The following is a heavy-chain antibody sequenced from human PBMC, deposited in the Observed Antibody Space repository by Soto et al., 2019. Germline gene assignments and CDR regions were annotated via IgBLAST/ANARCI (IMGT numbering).Heavy chain of an antibody. CDR1: GFSLSSHW. D-gene: IGHD2-2*02. V-gene: IGHV3-74*01. J-gene: IGHJ4*02. CDR3: ATDIHATWLLNS. Sequence: PGGSLRLSCAASGFSLSSHWMHWVRQPPGKGLEWVARIDHDGSHTVYADSVKGRFTISRDNSKNTLYLQMNSLTAEDTSLYLCATDIHATWLLNSWGQGTLVTVSS. CDR2: IDHDGSHT.